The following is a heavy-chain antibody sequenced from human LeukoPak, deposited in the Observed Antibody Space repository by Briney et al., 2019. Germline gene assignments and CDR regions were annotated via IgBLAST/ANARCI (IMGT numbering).Heavy chain of an antibody. CDR3: ARGLTIFGVVNDAFDI. J-gene: IGHJ3*02. D-gene: IGHD3-3*01. CDR2: ISSNGGST. V-gene: IGHV3-64*01. CDR1: GFTFSSYA. Sequence: GGSLRLSCAASGFTFSSYAMHWVRQAPGKGLEYVSAISSNGGSTYYANSVKGRFTISRDNSKNTLYLQMNSLRAEDTAVYYCARGLTIFGVVNDAFDIWGQGTMVTVSS.